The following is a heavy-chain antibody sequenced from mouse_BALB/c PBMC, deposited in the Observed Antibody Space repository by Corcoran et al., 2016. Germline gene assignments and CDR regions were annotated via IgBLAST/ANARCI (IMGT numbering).Heavy chain of an antibody. V-gene: IGHV1-26*01. Sequence: EVQLQQSGPELVKPGASVKISCKASGYSFTGYYMHWVKQSHVKSLEWIGRINPYNGATSYNQNFKDTASLTVDKSSSTAYMELHSLTSEDSAVYYCARGALLRYFDYWGQGTTLTVSS. CDR2: INPYNGAT. CDR1: GYSFTGYY. J-gene: IGHJ2*01. CDR3: ARGALLRYFDY. D-gene: IGHD1-1*01.